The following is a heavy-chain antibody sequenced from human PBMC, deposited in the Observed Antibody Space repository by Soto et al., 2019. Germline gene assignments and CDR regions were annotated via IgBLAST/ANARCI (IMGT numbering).Heavy chain of an antibody. CDR3: ARSIVVVTALDY. CDR2: INAGNGNT. V-gene: IGHV1-3*05. Sequence: QVQLVQSGAEEKKPGASVKVSCKASGYTFTSYAMHWVRQAPGQRLEWMGWINAGNGNTKYSQTVQGRVTITRDTSASTAYMERSSLRSEDTAVYYCARSIVVVTALDYWGQGTLVTVSS. J-gene: IGHJ4*02. D-gene: IGHD2-21*02. CDR1: GYTFTSYA.